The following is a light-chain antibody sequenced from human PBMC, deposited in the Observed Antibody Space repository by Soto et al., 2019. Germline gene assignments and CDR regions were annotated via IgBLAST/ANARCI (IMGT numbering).Light chain of an antibody. Sequence: QSVLTQPASVSGSPGQSITISCTGTSSDVGGYNYLSWYQLHPGKAPRVMIYEVSNRPSGVSNRFSGSKSGNTASLTISGLQAEDEADYFCSSYTTSGTPVFGGGTKVTVL. J-gene: IGLJ3*02. CDR1: SSDVGGYNY. V-gene: IGLV2-14*01. CDR2: EVS. CDR3: SSYTTSGTPV.